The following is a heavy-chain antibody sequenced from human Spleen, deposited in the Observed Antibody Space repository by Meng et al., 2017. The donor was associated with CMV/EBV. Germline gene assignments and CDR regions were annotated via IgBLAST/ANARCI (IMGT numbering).Heavy chain of an antibody. Sequence: TFTDYGISWVRQAPGQGLEWMGWISAYNGDTNYARNLRGRVTMTTDTSTTTAYMELRSLRSDDTAVYYCARDLQYCGSTSCYDDGFDPWGQGTLVTVSS. CDR1: TFTDYG. D-gene: IGHD2-2*01. V-gene: IGHV1-18*01. CDR3: ARDLQYCGSTSCYDDGFDP. CDR2: ISAYNGDT. J-gene: IGHJ5*02.